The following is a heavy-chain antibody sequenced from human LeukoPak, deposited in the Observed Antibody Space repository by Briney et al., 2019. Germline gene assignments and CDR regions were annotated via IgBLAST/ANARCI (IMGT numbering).Heavy chain of an antibody. CDR1: GFTVSSNY. Sequence: PGGSLRLSCAASGFTVSSNYMSWVRQAPGKGLEWVSVIYSGGSTYYADSVKVRFTISRDNSKNTLYLQMNGLRAEDTAVYYCARMTASGGSCYSCYFDYWGHGTLVTVSS. CDR3: ARMTASGGSCYSCYFDY. J-gene: IGHJ4*01. V-gene: IGHV3-53*01. CDR2: IYSGGST. D-gene: IGHD2-15*01.